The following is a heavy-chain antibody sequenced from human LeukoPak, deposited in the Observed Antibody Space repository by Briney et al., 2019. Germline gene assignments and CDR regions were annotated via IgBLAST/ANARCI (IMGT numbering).Heavy chain of an antibody. D-gene: IGHD3-10*01. Sequence: SETLSLTCTVSGGSISSYYWSWIRQPAGKGLEWIGRIYTSGSTNYNPSLKSRVTMSVDTSKNQFSLKLSSVTAADTAVYYCARAEGPTQLLWFGEWGNWFDPWGQGTLVTVSS. CDR3: ARAEGPTQLLWFGEWGNWFDP. CDR2: IYTSGST. V-gene: IGHV4-4*07. J-gene: IGHJ5*02. CDR1: GGSISSYY.